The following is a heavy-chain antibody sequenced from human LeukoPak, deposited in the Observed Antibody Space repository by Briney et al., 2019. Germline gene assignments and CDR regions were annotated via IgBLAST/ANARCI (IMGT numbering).Heavy chain of an antibody. V-gene: IGHV3-74*01. Sequence: GGSLRLSCAASGFTFSSYWMHWVRQAPGKGLVWVSRINSDGSSTSYADSVKGRFTISRDNAKNTLYLQMNSLRAEDTAVYYCWGLRYRTGADYWGQGTLVTVSS. CDR2: INSDGSST. D-gene: IGHD5-12*01. CDR1: GFTFSSYW. J-gene: IGHJ4*02. CDR3: WGLRYRTGADY.